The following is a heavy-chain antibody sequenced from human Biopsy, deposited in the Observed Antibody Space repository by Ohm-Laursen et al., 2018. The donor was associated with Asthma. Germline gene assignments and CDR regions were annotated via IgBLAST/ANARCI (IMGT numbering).Heavy chain of an antibody. V-gene: IGHV4-59*01. D-gene: IGHD2-15*01. Sequence: GTLSLTCTVSGVSIRSYYWTWIRQPPGKGLEWIGNIHYSGSTYSNPSLKSRVTISVDTSRKQISLRLSSVIAADTAVYYCAGFCSGGNCPDHWGQGTLVTVSS. J-gene: IGHJ4*02. CDR1: GVSIRSYY. CDR3: AGFCSGGNCPDH. CDR2: IHYSGST.